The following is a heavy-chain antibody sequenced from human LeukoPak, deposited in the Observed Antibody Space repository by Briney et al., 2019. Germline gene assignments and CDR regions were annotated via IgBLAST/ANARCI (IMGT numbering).Heavy chain of an antibody. CDR3: ARGGDTEYYYYGMDV. D-gene: IGHD4-17*01. J-gene: IGHJ6*04. V-gene: IGHV4-34*01. Sequence: PSETLSLTCAVYGGSFSGYYWSWIRQPPGKGLEWIGEINHSGSTNYNPSLKSRVTISVDTSKNQFSLRLSSVTAADTAVYYCARGGDTEYYYYGMDVWGKGTTVTVSS. CDR2: INHSGST. CDR1: GGSFSGYY.